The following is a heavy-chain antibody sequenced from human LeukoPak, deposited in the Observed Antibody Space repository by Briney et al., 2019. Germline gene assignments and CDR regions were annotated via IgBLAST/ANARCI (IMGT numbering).Heavy chain of an antibody. Sequence: GGSLGLSCAASGFTFSSYWMSWVRQAPGKGLEWVANIKQDGSEKYYVDSVKGRFTISRDNAKNSLYLQMNSLRAEDTAVYYCARDGVAIYSPFDYWGQGTLVTVSS. D-gene: IGHD3-3*01. J-gene: IGHJ4*02. CDR3: ARDGVAIYSPFDY. CDR1: GFTFSSYW. V-gene: IGHV3-7*01. CDR2: IKQDGSEK.